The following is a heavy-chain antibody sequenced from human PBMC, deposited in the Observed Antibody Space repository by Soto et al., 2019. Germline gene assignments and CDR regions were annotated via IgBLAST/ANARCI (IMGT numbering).Heavy chain of an antibody. CDR2: ISTNGGST. CDR1: VFTFSSYA. V-gene: IGHV3-64D*06. CDR3: VKGEYYYDSSGYYPFDY. D-gene: IGHD3-22*01. Sequence: GSLRLSCSASVFTFSSYAMHWVRQAPGPGLEYVSSISTNGGSTHYADSVKGRFTISRDNSKNTQYLQMSSLRADDTAVYYCVKGEYYYDSSGYYPFDYWGQGTLVTVSS. J-gene: IGHJ4*02.